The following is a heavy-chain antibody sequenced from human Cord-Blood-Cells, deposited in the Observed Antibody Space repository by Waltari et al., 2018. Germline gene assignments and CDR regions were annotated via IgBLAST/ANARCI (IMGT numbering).Heavy chain of an antibody. J-gene: IGHJ4*02. Sequence: QVQLVQSGAEVKKHGASVKVSCKASGYTFTSYDINWVRQATGQGLEWMGWRNPNSGNTGYAQKFQGRVTMPRNTSRSTAYLELSSLRAEDTAVYYCALVGYSSSWYYFDYWGQGTLVTVSS. V-gene: IGHV1-8*01. CDR2: RNPNSGNT. CDR1: GYTFTSYD. CDR3: ALVGYSSSWYYFDY. D-gene: IGHD6-13*01.